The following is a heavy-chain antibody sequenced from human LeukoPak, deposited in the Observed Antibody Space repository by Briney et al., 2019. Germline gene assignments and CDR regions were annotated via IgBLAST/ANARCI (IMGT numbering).Heavy chain of an antibody. J-gene: IGHJ3*02. V-gene: IGHV3-7*05. CDR1: GFTFSSIW. CDR2: IKHDGSET. CDR3: ARDSYYYDSSADYGDDAFDI. D-gene: IGHD3-22*01. Sequence: GGSLRLSCAASGFTFSSIWMSWVRQAPGKGLEWVANIKHDGSETNYVDSVRGRFTISRDNAKNSLYLQMNSLRAEDTALYYCARDSYYYDSSADYGDDAFDIWGQGTMVTVSS.